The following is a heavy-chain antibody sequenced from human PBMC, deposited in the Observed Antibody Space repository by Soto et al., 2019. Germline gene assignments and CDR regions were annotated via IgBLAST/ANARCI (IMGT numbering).Heavy chain of an antibody. CDR3: AKEMDDFWSGSFNWFDP. CDR2: IRGSGGST. V-gene: IGHV3-23*01. D-gene: IGHD3-3*01. CDR1: GFTFSSYA. J-gene: IGHJ5*02. Sequence: GGSLRLSCAASGFTFSSYAMSWVRQAPGKGLEWVSAIRGSGGSTYYADSVKGRFTISRDNSKNTLYLQMNSLRAEDTAVYYCAKEMDDFWSGSFNWFDPWGQGTLVTVSS.